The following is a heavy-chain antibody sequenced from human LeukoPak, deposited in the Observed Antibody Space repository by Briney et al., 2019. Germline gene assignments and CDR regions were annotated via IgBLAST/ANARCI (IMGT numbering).Heavy chain of an antibody. Sequence: PGGSLRLSCAASGFTFSSYWMHWVRQAPGKGLVWVSRINSDGSSTSYADSVKGRFTISKDNAKNTLYLQMNSLRAEDTAVYYCARVMGIDSSGYYAFGIDYWGQGTLVTVSS. D-gene: IGHD3-22*01. J-gene: IGHJ4*02. CDR2: INSDGSST. CDR3: ARVMGIDSSGYYAFGIDY. CDR1: GFTFSSYW. V-gene: IGHV3-74*01.